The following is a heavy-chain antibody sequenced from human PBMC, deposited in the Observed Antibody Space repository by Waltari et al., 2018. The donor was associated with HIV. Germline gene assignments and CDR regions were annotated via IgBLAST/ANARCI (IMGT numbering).Heavy chain of an antibody. Sequence: EVQSVESGGGLVPAGGSLRLYSAASGFTFGSHWMNWVRQAPGKGLVLVARINGDGSGTSYADSVRGRFSISRENAENSLHLHMNSVRPEDTGLYYCTREGVETTAPADYWGQGTLVTVSS. J-gene: IGHJ4*02. CDR3: TREGVETTAPADY. V-gene: IGHV3-74*01. CDR2: INGDGSGT. CDR1: GFTFGSHW. D-gene: IGHD4-17*01.